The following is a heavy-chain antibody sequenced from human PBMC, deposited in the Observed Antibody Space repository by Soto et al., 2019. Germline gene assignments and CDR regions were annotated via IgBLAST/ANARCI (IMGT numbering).Heavy chain of an antibody. J-gene: IGHJ4*02. CDR3: ARGRIAVAGDFDY. Sequence: GASVKVSCKASGYTFTSYAMHWVRQAPGQRLEWMGWINAGNGNTKYSQKFQGRVTITRDTSASTAYMELSSLRSEDTAVYYCARGRIAVAGDFDYWGQGTLVTVSS. D-gene: IGHD6-19*01. V-gene: IGHV1-3*01. CDR2: INAGNGNT. CDR1: GYTFTSYA.